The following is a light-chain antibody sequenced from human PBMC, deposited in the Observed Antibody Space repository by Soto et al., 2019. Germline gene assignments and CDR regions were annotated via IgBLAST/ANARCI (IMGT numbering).Light chain of an antibody. J-gene: IGLJ1*01. CDR3: SSYTTSTSLYV. CDR1: SSDVGGSNF. V-gene: IGLV2-14*01. Sequence: QSALTQPASVSGSPGQSITISCTGTSSDVGGSNFVSWYRQHPAKAPKLMIYEVSSRPSGVSNRFSGSKSGNTASLTISGLQAEDEADYYCSSYTTSTSLYVFGTGTKVTVL. CDR2: EVS.